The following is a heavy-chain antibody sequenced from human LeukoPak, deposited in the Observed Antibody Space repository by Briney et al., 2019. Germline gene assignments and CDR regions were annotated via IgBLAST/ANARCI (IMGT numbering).Heavy chain of an antibody. CDR2: INPSGGST. CDR3: ARDSTPTYYSGTYYFEY. CDR1: GYTFASHY. V-gene: IGHV1-46*01. D-gene: IGHD1-26*01. J-gene: IGHJ4*02. Sequence: ASVKVSCKASGYTFASHYLHWVRQAPGQGLEWMGIINPSGGSTTYAQKFQGRLTVTRDTSTSTVYMELSSLRSEDTAVYYCARDSTPTYYSGTYYFEYWGQGTLVTVSS.